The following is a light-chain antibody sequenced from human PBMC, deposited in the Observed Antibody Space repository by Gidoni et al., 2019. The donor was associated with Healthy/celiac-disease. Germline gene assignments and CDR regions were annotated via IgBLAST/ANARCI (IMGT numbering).Light chain of an antibody. Sequence: EIVLTQSPATLSFSPGERATLSCRASQSVSSYLAWYQQKPGQAPRLLIYDASNRATGIPARFSGSGSGTDFTLTISSLEPEDFAVYYCQQRSNWPYTFXQXTKLXIK. CDR1: QSVSSY. V-gene: IGKV3-11*01. CDR3: QQRSNWPYT. CDR2: DAS. J-gene: IGKJ2*01.